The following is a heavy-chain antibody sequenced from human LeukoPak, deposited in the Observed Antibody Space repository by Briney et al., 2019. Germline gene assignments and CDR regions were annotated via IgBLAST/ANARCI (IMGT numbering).Heavy chain of an antibody. D-gene: IGHD6-19*01. J-gene: IGHJ4*02. CDR2: ISSSSSYI. CDR3: AKDSLYSSGWYGDFDY. CDR1: GFTFSSYS. Sequence: PGGSLRLSCAASGFTFSSYSMNWVRQAPGKGLEWVSSISSSSSYIYYADSVKGRFTISRDNSKNTLYLQMNSLRAEDTAVYYCAKDSLYSSGWYGDFDYWGQGTLVTVSS. V-gene: IGHV3-21*04.